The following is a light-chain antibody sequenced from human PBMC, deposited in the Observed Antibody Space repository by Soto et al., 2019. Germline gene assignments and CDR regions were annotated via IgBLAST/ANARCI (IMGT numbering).Light chain of an antibody. CDR1: QSIGSW. J-gene: IGKJ2*01. V-gene: IGKV1-5*01. CDR3: QHYNAYHT. CDR2: DVS. Sequence: DIQMTQSPPTLPASVGDRVSITCRASQSIGSWLAWYQQKPGKAPKLLIYDVSTLQSGVPSRFSGSGSQTEFTLTISSLQPDDFATYYCQHYNAYHTFGQGTKVDTK.